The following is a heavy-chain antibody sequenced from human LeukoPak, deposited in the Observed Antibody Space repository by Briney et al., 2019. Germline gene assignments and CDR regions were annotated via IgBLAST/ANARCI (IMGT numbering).Heavy chain of an antibody. D-gene: IGHD6-13*01. V-gene: IGHV3-7*01. CDR2: IKQDGSEK. CDR1: GFTFSSYW. Sequence: GGSLRLSCAASGFTFSSYWMSWVRQAPGKGLEWVANIKQDGSEKYYVDSVKGRFTISRDNAKNSLYLQMNSLRAEDTAVYYCARDRGGGYSSSWGDYWGQGTLVTVSS. CDR3: ARDRGGGYSSSWGDY. J-gene: IGHJ4*02.